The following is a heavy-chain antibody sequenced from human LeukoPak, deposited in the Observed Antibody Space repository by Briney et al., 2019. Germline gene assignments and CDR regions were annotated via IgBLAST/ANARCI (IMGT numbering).Heavy chain of an antibody. Sequence: QPGGSLRLSCAASGFTFSSYGMHWVRQAPGKRLEWVAFIRYDGSNKYYADSVKGRFTISRDNPKNTLYLQMNSLRAEDTAVYYCAKDPRVVVPAAISYYFDYWGQGTLVTVSS. J-gene: IGHJ4*02. CDR1: GFTFSSYG. CDR3: AKDPRVVVPAAISYYFDY. CDR2: IRYDGSNK. D-gene: IGHD2-2*02. V-gene: IGHV3-30*02.